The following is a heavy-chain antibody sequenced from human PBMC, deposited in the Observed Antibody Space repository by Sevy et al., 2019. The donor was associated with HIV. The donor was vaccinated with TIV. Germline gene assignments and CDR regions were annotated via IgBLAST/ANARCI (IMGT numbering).Heavy chain of an antibody. J-gene: IGHJ4*02. CDR1: GYTLTELS. CDR2: FDPEDGET. D-gene: IGHD3-10*01. CDR3: ATEAITMVRGVIITSPFDY. V-gene: IGHV1-24*01. Sequence: ASVKVSCKVSGYTLTELSMHWVRQAPGKGLEWMGGFDPEDGETIYAQKFQGRVTMTEDTSTDTAYTELSSLRSEDTAVYYGATEAITMVRGVIITSPFDYWGQGTLVTVSS.